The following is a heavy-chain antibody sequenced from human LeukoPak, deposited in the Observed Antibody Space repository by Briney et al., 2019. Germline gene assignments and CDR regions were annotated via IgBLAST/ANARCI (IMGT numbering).Heavy chain of an antibody. Sequence: GGSLRLSCAASGFTFSSYGMHWVRQAPGKGLEWVAVIWYDGSNKYYADSVKGRFTISRDNSKNTLYLQTNSLRAEDTAVYYCARDRTAMGIFDYWGQGTLVTVSS. CDR2: IWYDGSNK. CDR3: ARDRTAMGIFDY. J-gene: IGHJ4*02. CDR1: GFTFSSYG. V-gene: IGHV3-30*19. D-gene: IGHD5-18*01.